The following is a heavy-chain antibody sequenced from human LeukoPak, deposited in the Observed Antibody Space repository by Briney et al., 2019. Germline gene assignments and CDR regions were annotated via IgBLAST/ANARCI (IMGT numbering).Heavy chain of an antibody. D-gene: IGHD6-6*01. J-gene: IGHJ4*02. CDR1: GGSFSGYY. CDR3: ARGPSSIAARPIDY. CDR2: INHSGST. Sequence: PSETLSLTCAVYGGSFSGYYWSWIRQPPGKGLEWIGEINHSGSTNYNPSLKSRVTISVDTSKNQFSLKLSSVTAADTAVYHCARGPSSIAARPIDYWGQGTLVTVSS. V-gene: IGHV4-34*01.